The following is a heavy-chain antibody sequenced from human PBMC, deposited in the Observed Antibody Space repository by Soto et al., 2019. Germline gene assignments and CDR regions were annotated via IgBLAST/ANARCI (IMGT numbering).Heavy chain of an antibody. CDR1: GFTFSSFE. CDR2: ISSSGSAI. Sequence: EVQLVESGGGLVQPGGSLRLSCAASGFTFSSFEMNWVRQAPGMGLEWVSYISSSGSAIYYADSVKGRFTISRDNAKNSLYLQMNSLRAEDTAVYYCARDRFSLVVAATLGDAFDIWGQGTMVTVSS. CDR3: ARDRFSLVVAATLGDAFDI. J-gene: IGHJ3*02. V-gene: IGHV3-48*03. D-gene: IGHD2-15*01.